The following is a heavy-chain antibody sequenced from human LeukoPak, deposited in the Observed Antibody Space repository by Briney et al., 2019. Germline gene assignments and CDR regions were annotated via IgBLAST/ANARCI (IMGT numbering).Heavy chain of an antibody. CDR3: ARDVEGGYPYYYYGLDV. CDR1: RSTFSSHG. D-gene: IGHD5-12*01. CDR2: IWYDGSDK. J-gene: IGHJ6*02. V-gene: IGHV3-33*01. Sequence: GGSLRLSSATSRSTFSSHGMHWVRQAPGKGLAWVAVIWYDGSDKYYADSVKGRFTISRDNSKNTLYLQMNSLSAEDTAVYYCARDVEGGYPYYYYGLDVWGQGTTVTVSS.